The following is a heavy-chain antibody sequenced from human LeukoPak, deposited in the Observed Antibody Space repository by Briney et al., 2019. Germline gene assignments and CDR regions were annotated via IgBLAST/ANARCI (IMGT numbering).Heavy chain of an antibody. Sequence: GGSLRLSCAASGFTFSSYGMHWVRQAPGKGLEWVSYISGSGSTVYYADSVRGRFTISRDNAKNSLYLQMNSLRAEDTAVYYCARDPYGGKHDAFDIWGQGTMVTVSS. CDR1: GFTFSSYG. D-gene: IGHD4/OR15-4a*01. CDR2: ISGSGSTV. J-gene: IGHJ3*02. CDR3: ARDPYGGKHDAFDI. V-gene: IGHV3-48*04.